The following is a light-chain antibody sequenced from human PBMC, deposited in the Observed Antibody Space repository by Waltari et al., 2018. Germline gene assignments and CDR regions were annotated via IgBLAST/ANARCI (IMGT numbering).Light chain of an antibody. CDR2: EVN. J-gene: IGLJ1*01. CDR3: SSYADNTMFV. V-gene: IGLV2-8*01. CDR1: SSDVGAYNH. Sequence: QSALTQPPSASGSPGQSVTISCTGTSSDVGAYNHVSWHQQHPGKAPKLMIYEVNKRPSGVPVRFSGSKSGNTASLTVSGLQADDEADYYCSSYADNTMFVFGTGTKVTVL.